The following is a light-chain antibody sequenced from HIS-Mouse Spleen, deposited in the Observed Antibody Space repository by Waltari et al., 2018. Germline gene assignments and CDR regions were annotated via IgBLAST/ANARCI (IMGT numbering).Light chain of an antibody. CDR2: RNN. V-gene: IGLV1-47*01. Sequence: HSVLTQPPSASGTPGQRVNLSCSGSSSNIGSNYVYWYQQLPGTAPKLLIYRNNQRPSGVPDRFSGSKSGTSASLAISGLRSEDEADYYCAAWDDSLSGPVFGGGTKLTVL. CDR3: AAWDDSLSGPV. J-gene: IGLJ3*02. CDR1: SSNIGSNY.